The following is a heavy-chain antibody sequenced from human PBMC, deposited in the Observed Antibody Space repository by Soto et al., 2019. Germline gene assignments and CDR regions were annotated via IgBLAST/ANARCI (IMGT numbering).Heavy chain of an antibody. D-gene: IGHD2-15*01. J-gene: IGHJ6*02. V-gene: IGHV3-11*01. CDR3: ARRGPLNNIEVVPDYFGLDV. CDR2: ISSGGSSK. CDR1: GFTFRDYY. Sequence: VQLVESGGGLVKPGGSLRLSCEASGFTFRDYYMSWIRQAPGKGLEWISYISSGGSSKFYTESVKGRFTISRDIAKNSLYLPMDGLRVEDTGVYFCARRGPLNNIEVVPDYFGLDVWGQGTTVTVSS.